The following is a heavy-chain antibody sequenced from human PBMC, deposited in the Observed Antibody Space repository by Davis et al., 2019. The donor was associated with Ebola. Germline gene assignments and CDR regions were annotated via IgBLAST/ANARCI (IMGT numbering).Heavy chain of an antibody. Sequence: MPSETLSLTCIVSGDSISSGHYWGWIRQPPGKGLEWIGHIYHSGSTYYNPSLESRVTISVDPSKTQFSLKVTSVTAADTAVYYCARQESQLHRYYFDSWGQGTLVTVSS. CDR2: IYHSGST. D-gene: IGHD4-23*01. V-gene: IGHV4-38-2*02. J-gene: IGHJ4*02. CDR1: GDSISSGHY. CDR3: ARQESQLHRYYFDS.